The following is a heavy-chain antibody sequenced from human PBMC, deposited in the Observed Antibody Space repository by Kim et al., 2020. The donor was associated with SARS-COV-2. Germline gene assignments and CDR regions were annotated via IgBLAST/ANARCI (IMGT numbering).Heavy chain of an antibody. CDR2: INHSGST. Sequence: SETLSLTCAVYGGSFSGYYWSWIRQPPGKGLEWIGEINHSGSTNYNPSLKSRVTISVDTSKNQFSLKLSSVTAADTAVYYCARGGGGDCYFLSSNWFDPWGQGTLVTVSS. CDR1: GGSFSGYY. D-gene: IGHD2-21*02. CDR3: ARGGGGDCYFLSSNWFDP. J-gene: IGHJ5*02. V-gene: IGHV4-34*01.